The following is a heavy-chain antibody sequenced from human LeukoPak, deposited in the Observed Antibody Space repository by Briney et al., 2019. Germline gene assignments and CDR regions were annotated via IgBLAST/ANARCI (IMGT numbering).Heavy chain of an antibody. J-gene: IGHJ4*02. D-gene: IGHD6-13*01. Sequence: PGGSLRLSCAASGFTFSMHGINWVRQAPGKGLEWVSAISPGGEILYYADSVKGRFTISRDNSKNTLYLQMNSLRAEDTAVYYCARSNLAGAGKGFDYWGQGTLVTVSS. CDR2: ISPGGEIL. CDR1: GFTFSMHG. CDR3: ARSNLAGAGKGFDY. V-gene: IGHV3-23*01.